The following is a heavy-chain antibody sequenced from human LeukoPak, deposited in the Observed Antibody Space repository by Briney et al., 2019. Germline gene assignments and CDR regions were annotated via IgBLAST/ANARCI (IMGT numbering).Heavy chain of an antibody. V-gene: IGHV3-23*01. D-gene: IGHD5-18*01. CDR2: ISDGGTT. CDR1: GFTFRAYG. J-gene: IGHJ4*02. CDR3: AKDRYSYVSGPEY. Sequence: GGTLRLSCVASGFTFRAYGMNWVRQAPGKGLEWVSSISDGGTTYYADSVKGRFTVSRDNFKSTLYLQMNSLRVEDTAVYYCAKDRYSYVSGPEYWGQGTLVTVSS.